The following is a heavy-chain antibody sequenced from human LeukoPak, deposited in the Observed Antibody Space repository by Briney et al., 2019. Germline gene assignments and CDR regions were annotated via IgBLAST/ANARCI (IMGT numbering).Heavy chain of an antibody. Sequence: GGSLRLSCAASGFTFSSYGMQWVRQSTGMGLEWVAVIWYVVSNKYYADFVKSRFTISRDNFKNTLYLQMNSLRAEDTAVYYCSRDGDTRPSLPYYFDYWGQGTLVTVSS. V-gene: IGHV3-33*01. CDR3: SRDGDTRPSLPYYFDY. CDR2: IWYVVSNK. J-gene: IGHJ4*02. CDR1: GFTFSSYG. D-gene: IGHD2-21*02.